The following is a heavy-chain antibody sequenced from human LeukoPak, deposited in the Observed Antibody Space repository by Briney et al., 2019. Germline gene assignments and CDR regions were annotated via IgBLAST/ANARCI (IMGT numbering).Heavy chain of an antibody. CDR2: IRYDQSNN. Sequence: PGGSLRLSCGASGFTFSDYGMHWVRQAPGKGLEWVAFIRYDQSNNYYADSVKGRFTISRDNAKNSLYLQMNSLRAEDTAVYYCARMPVYGSAFDIWGQGTMVTVSS. D-gene: IGHD3-10*01. V-gene: IGHV3-30*02. J-gene: IGHJ3*02. CDR3: ARMPVYGSAFDI. CDR1: GFTFSDYG.